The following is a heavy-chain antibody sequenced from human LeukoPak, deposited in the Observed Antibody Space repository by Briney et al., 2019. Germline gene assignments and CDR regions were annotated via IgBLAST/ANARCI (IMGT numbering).Heavy chain of an antibody. CDR3: AKDPYLSTIFGVVIILDY. Sequence: GRSLRLSCAASGFTFSSYGMHWVRQAPGKGLEWVAVISYDGSNKYYADSVKGRFTISRDNSKNTLYLQMNSLRAEDTAVYYCAKDPYLSTIFGVVIILDYWGQGTLVTVSS. D-gene: IGHD3-3*01. J-gene: IGHJ4*02. CDR2: ISYDGSNK. CDR1: GFTFSSYG. V-gene: IGHV3-30*18.